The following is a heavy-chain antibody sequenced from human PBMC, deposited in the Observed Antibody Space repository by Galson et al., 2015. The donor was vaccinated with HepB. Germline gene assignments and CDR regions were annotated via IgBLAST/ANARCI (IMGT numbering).Heavy chain of an antibody. D-gene: IGHD3-3*01. J-gene: IGHJ4*02. CDR2: ISTSSSSK. Sequence: SLRLSCAASGFIFSTYSMNWVRQAPGKGLEWVSYISTSSSSKEYADSVKGRFTISRDNAKNSLYLQMNSLRDEDTAVYYCTRDNNYDFWSGYQFDCWRQGTLVTVS. CDR1: GFIFSTYS. CDR3: TRDNNYDFWSGYQFDC. V-gene: IGHV3-48*02.